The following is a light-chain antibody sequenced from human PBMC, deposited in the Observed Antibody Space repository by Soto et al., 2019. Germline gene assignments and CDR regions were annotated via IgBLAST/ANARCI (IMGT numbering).Light chain of an antibody. Sequence: EIVLTQSPGTLSLSPGERATLSCRASQSVRSSYLAWYQQKPGQAPRLLIYGTSSRATGIPDRVIGSGSGTAFTLTITRLEPEDFAVYYCPQYGSSPLTFGGGTKVEIK. J-gene: IGKJ4*01. CDR1: QSVRSSY. CDR3: PQYGSSPLT. CDR2: GTS. V-gene: IGKV3-20*01.